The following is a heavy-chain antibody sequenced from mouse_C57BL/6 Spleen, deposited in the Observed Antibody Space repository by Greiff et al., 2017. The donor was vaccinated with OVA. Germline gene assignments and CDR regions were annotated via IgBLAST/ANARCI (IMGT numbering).Heavy chain of an antibody. CDR2: IDPSDSYT. Sequence: QVQLKQPGAELVRPGTSVKLSCKASGYTFTSYWMHWVKQRPGQGLEWIGVIDPSDSYTNYNQKFKGKATLTVDTSSSTAYMQLSSLTSEDSAVYYCASSSIYYGYEFAYWGQGTLVTVSA. CDR1: GYTFTSYW. J-gene: IGHJ3*01. D-gene: IGHD2-2*01. CDR3: ASSSIYYGYEFAY. V-gene: IGHV1-59*01.